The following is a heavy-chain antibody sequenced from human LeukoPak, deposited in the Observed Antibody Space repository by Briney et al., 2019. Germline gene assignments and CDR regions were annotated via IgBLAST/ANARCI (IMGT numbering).Heavy chain of an antibody. J-gene: IGHJ4*02. Sequence: GGTLRLSCVDPGFTFTNAWMSWVRQAPGKGLEWIGRIKSKTDGETTNYAEPVRGRFTISRDDSKSAVYLQMNSLKIEDTAVYYCTTDLGTYYHGSQRLIPIDYWGQGTLVTVSS. CDR2: IKSKTDGETT. V-gene: IGHV3-15*01. D-gene: IGHD3-10*01. CDR3: TTDLGTYYHGSQRLIPIDY. CDR1: GFTFTNAW.